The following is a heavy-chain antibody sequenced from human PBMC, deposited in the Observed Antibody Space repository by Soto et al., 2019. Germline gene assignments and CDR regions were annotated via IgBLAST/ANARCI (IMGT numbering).Heavy chain of an antibody. CDR3: ARDRAAMDYYGLDV. D-gene: IGHD5-18*01. V-gene: IGHV3-30*03. CDR1: GFTFSSYG. J-gene: IGHJ6*02. Sequence: QVHLVESGGNVVQPGRSLRLSCAASGFTFSSYGMHWVRQAPGKGLEWMAVMSYEGGNKYYAESVKGRFTISRDNSKNTLYLQMNSLRAEDTAVYYCARDRAAMDYYGLDVWGQGTTVTVSS. CDR2: MSYEGGNK.